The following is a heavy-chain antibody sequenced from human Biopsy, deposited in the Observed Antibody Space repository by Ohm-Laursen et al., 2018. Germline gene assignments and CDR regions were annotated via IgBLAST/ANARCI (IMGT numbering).Heavy chain of an antibody. CDR1: GGSIGSFF. D-gene: IGHD1-26*01. CDR2: IYYSGST. J-gene: IGHJ4*02. Sequence: SDTLSLNCTVSGGSIGSFFWSWIRQPPGKGLEWIGYIYYSGSTNYNPSLRSRVTISVDRSKNQFSLELSSVTAADTAVYYCARVGAGAPSIDYFDYWGQGALVTVSS. V-gene: IGHV4-59*07. CDR3: ARVGAGAPSIDYFDY.